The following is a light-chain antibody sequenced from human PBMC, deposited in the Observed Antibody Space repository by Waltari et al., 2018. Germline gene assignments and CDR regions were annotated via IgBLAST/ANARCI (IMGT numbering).Light chain of an antibody. J-gene: IGLJ3*02. CDR3: QVWDNSNGV. CDR1: TIGMKN. V-gene: IGLV3-9*01. Sequence: SYELTQPVSVSVAQGQTAKITCGGETIGMKNVHWYQHRPGQAPLLVLFRDDNRPPGIPDRFSGSNSGNTATLTISGAQAGDEAAYYCQVWDNSNGVFGGGT. CDR2: RDD.